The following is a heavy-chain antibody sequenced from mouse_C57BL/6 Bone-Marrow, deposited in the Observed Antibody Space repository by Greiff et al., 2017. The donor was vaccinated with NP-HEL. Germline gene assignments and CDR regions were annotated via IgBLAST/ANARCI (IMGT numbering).Heavy chain of an antibody. J-gene: IGHJ3*01. Sequence: VQLQQSGAELARPGASVKLSCKASGYTFTSYGISWVKQRTGQGLEWIGEIYPRSGNTNYIQKFKGKSTLTVDKYSSTAYMQLSSLTSEDSSVYYCAREGMVWGYPFAYWGQGTLVTVSA. CDR1: GYTFTSYG. CDR3: AREGMVWGYPFAY. CDR2: IYPRSGNT. V-gene: IGHV1-81*01. D-gene: IGHD2-1*01.